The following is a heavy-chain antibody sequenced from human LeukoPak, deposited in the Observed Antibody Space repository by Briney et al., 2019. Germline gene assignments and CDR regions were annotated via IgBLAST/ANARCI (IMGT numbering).Heavy chain of an antibody. Sequence: SETLSLTCAVYGGSFSGYYWSWIRQPPGKGLEWIGEINHSGSTNYNPSLESRVTISVDTSKNQFSLKLSSVTAADTAVYYCARAGRGVIIRDRDFDYWGQGTLVTVSS. CDR1: GGSFSGYY. CDR3: ARAGRGVIIRDRDFDY. D-gene: IGHD3-10*01. CDR2: INHSGST. V-gene: IGHV4-34*01. J-gene: IGHJ4*02.